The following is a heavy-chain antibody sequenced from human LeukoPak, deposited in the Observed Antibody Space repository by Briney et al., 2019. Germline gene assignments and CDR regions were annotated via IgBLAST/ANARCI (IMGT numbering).Heavy chain of an antibody. CDR2: RIPLSGTP. Sequence: SAKVSCEASGGTFSTFSINWVRQAPGQGLELMGGRIPLSGTPHYAQKFQDRLTVTADESTSTAYMELGSLRSEDAAVYYCVTISSGQTGSYSDWYFDLWGRGTLVTVSS. D-gene: IGHD3-10*01. CDR1: GGTFSTFS. CDR3: VTISSGQTGSYSDWYFDL. J-gene: IGHJ2*01. V-gene: IGHV1-69*01.